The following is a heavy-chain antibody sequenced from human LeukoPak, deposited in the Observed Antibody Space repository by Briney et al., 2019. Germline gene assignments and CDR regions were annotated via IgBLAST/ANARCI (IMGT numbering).Heavy chain of an antibody. CDR1: GGTFSGYY. CDR3: ARGGEMATVDY. J-gene: IGHJ4*02. V-gene: IGHV4-34*01. D-gene: IGHD5-24*01. Sequence: TPSETLSLTCAVYGGTFSGYYWSWIRQPPGKRLEWVGESNDSGGTNYNPSLKSRVTISVDTSTNQFSLKLRSVTAADSAVYYCARGGEMATVDYWGQGTLVTVSS. CDR2: SNDSGGT.